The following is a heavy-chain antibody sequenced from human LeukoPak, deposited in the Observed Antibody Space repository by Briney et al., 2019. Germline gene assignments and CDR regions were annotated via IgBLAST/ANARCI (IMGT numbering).Heavy chain of an antibody. CDR2: ISGSGGST. Sequence: GGSLRLSCAASGFTFSSYAMSWVRQAPGKGLEWVSAISGSGGSTYYADSVKGRFTISRDNSKNTLYLQMNSLRAEDTAVYYCAKERSGKYSSTRRGMDVWGQGTTVTVSS. CDR3: AKERSGKYSSTRRGMDV. D-gene: IGHD2-2*01. CDR1: GFTFSSYA. V-gene: IGHV3-23*01. J-gene: IGHJ6*02.